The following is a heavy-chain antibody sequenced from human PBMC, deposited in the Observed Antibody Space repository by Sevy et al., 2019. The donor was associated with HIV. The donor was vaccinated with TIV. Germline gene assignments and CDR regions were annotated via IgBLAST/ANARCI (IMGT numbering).Heavy chain of an antibody. V-gene: IGHV3-7*03. D-gene: IGHD1-26*01. CDR2: IKQDGSEA. CDR3: VRDKEVGASILDA. CDR1: GFTFSSYA. J-gene: IGHJ5*02. Sequence: GGSLRLSCAASGFTFSSYAMHWVRQAPGKGLEWVADIKQDGSEAYYVDSVKGRFTISRDNAKNSLYLQMNSLRDEDTAMYFCVRDKEVGASILDAWGQGTPVTVSS.